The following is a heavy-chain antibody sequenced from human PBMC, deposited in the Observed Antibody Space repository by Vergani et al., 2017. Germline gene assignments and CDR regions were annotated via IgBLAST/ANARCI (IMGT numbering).Heavy chain of an antibody. Sequence: QVQLVQSGAEVKKPGSSVKVSCKASGGTFSSYAISWVRQAPGQGLEWMGRIIPIFGTANYAQKFQGRVTITADESTSTAYMELSSLRSEDTAVYYCARVHCSGGSCHDDFDYWGQGTLVTVSS. CDR1: GGTFSSYA. CDR2: IIPIFGTA. J-gene: IGHJ4*02. CDR3: ARVHCSGGSCHDDFDY. D-gene: IGHD2-15*01. V-gene: IGHV1-69*18.